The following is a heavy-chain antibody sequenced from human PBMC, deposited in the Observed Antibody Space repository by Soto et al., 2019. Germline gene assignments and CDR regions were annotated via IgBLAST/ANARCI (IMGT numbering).Heavy chain of an antibody. Sequence: PSETLSLTCTVSGGSISSYYWSWIRQPPGKGLEWIGYIYYSGSTNYNPSLKSRVTISVDTSKNQFSLKLSSVTAADTAVYYCARDRVRGYCSGGSCYTMNYYGMDVWGQGTTVTVSS. CDR3: ARDRVRGYCSGGSCYTMNYYGMDV. CDR1: GGSISSYY. J-gene: IGHJ6*02. V-gene: IGHV4-59*01. D-gene: IGHD2-15*01. CDR2: IYYSGST.